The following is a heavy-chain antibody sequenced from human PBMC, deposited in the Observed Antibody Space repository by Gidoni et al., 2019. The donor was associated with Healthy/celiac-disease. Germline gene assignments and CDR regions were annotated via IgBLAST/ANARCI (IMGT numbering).Heavy chain of an antibody. J-gene: IGHJ4*02. CDR3: ARSGWIGGQLVLDY. CDR2: INHSGST. Sequence: QVQLQQWGAGLLKPSETLPLTCAVYGGSFSGYYWSWIRQPPGKGLEWIGEINHSGSTNYNPSLKSRVTISVDTSKNQFSLKLSSVTAADTAVYYCARSGWIGGQLVLDYWGQGTLVTVSS. D-gene: IGHD6-13*01. CDR1: GGSFSGYY. V-gene: IGHV4-34*01.